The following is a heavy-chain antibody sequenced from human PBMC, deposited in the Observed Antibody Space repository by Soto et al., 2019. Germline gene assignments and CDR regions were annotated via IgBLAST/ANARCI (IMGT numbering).Heavy chain of an antibody. CDR1: GFSLSTSGVG. CDR3: AYFLVDLWSDNGGHNWFDP. J-gene: IGHJ5*02. Sequence: QITLKESGPTLVKPTQTLTLTCTFSGFSLSTSGVGVGWIRQPPGKALEWLALIYWDDDKRYSPSLKSRLTITKDTSKNQVVLTMTNMDPVDTATYYCAYFLVDLWSDNGGHNWFDPWGQGTLVTVSS. V-gene: IGHV2-5*02. CDR2: IYWDDDK. D-gene: IGHD3-3*01.